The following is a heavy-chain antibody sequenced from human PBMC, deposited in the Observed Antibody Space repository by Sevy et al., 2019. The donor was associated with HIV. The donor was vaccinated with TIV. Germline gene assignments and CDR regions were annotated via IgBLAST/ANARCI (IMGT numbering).Heavy chain of an antibody. V-gene: IGHV1-46*01. CDR2: VDPSGGNA. CDR1: ADTFTNNY. J-gene: IGHJ4*02. Sequence: ASVKDSCKASADTFTNNYIHWVRQAPGQGLEWMGIVDPSGGNASCAQRFQDRVTLTRDTSTSTLYMDLTSLTSEDTAVYYCVRADPAQHFDSWVQGTLVTVSS. CDR3: VRADPAQHFDS.